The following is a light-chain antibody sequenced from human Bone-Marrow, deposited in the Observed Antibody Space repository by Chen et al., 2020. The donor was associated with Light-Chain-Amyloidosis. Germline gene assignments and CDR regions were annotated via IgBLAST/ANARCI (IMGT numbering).Light chain of an antibody. CDR3: SSYTITNTLV. CDR1: SSDGGGDNQ. Sequence: SALTQPADASGYPGQTITLSCAGTSSDGGGDNQVSWYQLHPDNAPKLMIYEVTTRPSWVPDRFSGSKSDNTASLTISGLQTEDEADYFCSSYTITNTLVFGSGTRVTVL. V-gene: IGLV2-14*01. J-gene: IGLJ1*01. CDR2: EVT.